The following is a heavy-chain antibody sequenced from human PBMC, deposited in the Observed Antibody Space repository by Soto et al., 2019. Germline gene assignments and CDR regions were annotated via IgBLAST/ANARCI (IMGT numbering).Heavy chain of an antibody. Sequence: SETLSLTCAFHGGSFSGYYWDWIRQPPGKGLEWIGEVNHGGTSNYNPSLKSRAIISLDTSKNQFSLKLTSVTAEDTAVYYCACDINNYVWYFYWGQGALVTVSS. CDR2: VNHGGTS. J-gene: IGHJ4*02. V-gene: IGHV4-34*01. D-gene: IGHD3-16*01. CDR3: ACDINNYVWYFY. CDR1: GGSFSGYY.